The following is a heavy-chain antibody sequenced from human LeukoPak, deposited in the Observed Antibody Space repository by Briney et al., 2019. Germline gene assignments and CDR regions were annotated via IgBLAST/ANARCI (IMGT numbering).Heavy chain of an antibody. J-gene: IGHJ6*03. CDR2: IIPIFGTA. Sequence: ASVKVSCKASGGTFSSYAISWVRQAPGQGREWMGGIIPIFGTANYAQKIQGRVTITKDESTSTAYMELSSLRSEKTAVYYCARGGKIAIRQILNYSYYMDVWGKGTTVTVSS. V-gene: IGHV1-69*05. D-gene: IGHD4-23*01. CDR3: ARGGKIAIRQILNYSYYMDV. CDR1: GGTFSSYA.